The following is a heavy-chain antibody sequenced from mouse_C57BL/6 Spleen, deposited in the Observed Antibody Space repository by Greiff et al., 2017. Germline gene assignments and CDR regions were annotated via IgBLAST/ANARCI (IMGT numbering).Heavy chain of an antibody. J-gene: IGHJ2*01. Sequence: QFVESGGGLVKPGGSLKLSCAASGFTFSSYAMSWVRQTPEKRLEWVATISDGGSYTYYPDNVKGRFTISRDNAKNNLYLQMSHLKSEDTAMYYCARESYYGSSYDYWGQGTTLTVSS. CDR3: ARESYYGSSYDY. D-gene: IGHD1-1*01. CDR1: GFTFSSYA. V-gene: IGHV5-4*01. CDR2: ISDGGSYT.